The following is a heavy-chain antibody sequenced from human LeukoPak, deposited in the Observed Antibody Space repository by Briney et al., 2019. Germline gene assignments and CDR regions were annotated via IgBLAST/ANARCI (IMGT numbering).Heavy chain of an antibody. CDR2: IYGSGST. Sequence: SETLSLTCNVSGSTISDYYLSWIRQPPGKGLEWVAYIYGSGSTNYNPSLKSLVTISVDASKNQFSLKLSNISAGDTALYYCARGGPYYGSGSYWNYWGQGTLVTVSS. CDR1: GSTISDYY. J-gene: IGHJ4*02. V-gene: IGHV4-59*01. D-gene: IGHD3-10*01. CDR3: ARGGPYYGSGSYWNY.